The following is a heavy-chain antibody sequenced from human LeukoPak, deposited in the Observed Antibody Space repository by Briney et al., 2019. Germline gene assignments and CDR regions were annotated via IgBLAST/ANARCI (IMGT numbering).Heavy chain of an antibody. V-gene: IGHV3-7*01. CDR2: IKEDGSEK. D-gene: IGHD2-15*01. CDR1: GFTFSTYW. J-gene: IGHJ5*02. Sequence: PGGSLRLSCVASGFTFSTYWMSWVRQAPGKGPEWVANIKEDGSEKYYVDSVKGRFTISRDNAKNSLYLQMTSLRAEDTAVYYCARVRGIVVEVPTNNCFDPWGQGTLVTVSS. CDR3: ARVRGIVVEVPTNNCFDP.